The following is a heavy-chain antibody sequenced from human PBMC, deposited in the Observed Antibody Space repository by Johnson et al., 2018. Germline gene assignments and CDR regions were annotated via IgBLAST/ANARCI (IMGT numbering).Heavy chain of an antibody. CDR3: ARGGYYDSSGYYGVAFDI. Sequence: QVQLVESGGGVVQPGRSLRLSCAASGFTFSSYSMHWVRQAPGKGLEWVAVISYDGSNKYYADSVKGRFTISRDNSKNTLYLQMNRLRAEDTAVYYCARGGYYDSSGYYGVAFDIWGQGTMVTVSS. CDR1: GFTFSSYS. J-gene: IGHJ3*02. CDR2: ISYDGSNK. D-gene: IGHD3-22*01. V-gene: IGHV3-30-3*01.